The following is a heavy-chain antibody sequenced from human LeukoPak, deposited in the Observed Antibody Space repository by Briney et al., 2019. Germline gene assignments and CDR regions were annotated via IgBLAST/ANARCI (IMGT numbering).Heavy chain of an antibody. CDR1: GFSLSITS. V-gene: IGHV3-48*04. D-gene: IGHD1-1*01. Sequence: GGSLRLSCVVSGFSLSITSMSWVRQAPGKGLEWISYFDRSGNTIYYADSVKGRFTISRHSANNSLSLQMNSLIAEDTAVYFCADNLSRWGQGTLVTVSS. CDR2: FDRSGNTI. J-gene: IGHJ4*02. CDR3: ADNLSR.